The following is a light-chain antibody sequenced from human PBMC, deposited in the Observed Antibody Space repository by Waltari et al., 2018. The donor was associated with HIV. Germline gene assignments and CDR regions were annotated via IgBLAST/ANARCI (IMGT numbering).Light chain of an antibody. CDR1: SSDVGGYHY. CDR2: DVS. J-gene: IGLJ2*01. V-gene: IGLV2-14*01. CDR3: SSYTISSTLV. Sequence: QSALTQPASVSGSPGQSITISCTGTSSDVGGYHYGSWYQQHPGKAPQLMIDDVSNRPSVVANRFSGSKSGNTASLTISGLQAEDEADYYYSSYTISSTLVFGGGTKLTVL.